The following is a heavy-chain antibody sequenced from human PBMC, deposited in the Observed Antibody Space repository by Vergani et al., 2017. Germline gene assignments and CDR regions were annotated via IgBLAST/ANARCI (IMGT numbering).Heavy chain of an antibody. V-gene: IGHV3-53*01. CDR3: AVSRTQPYYFDY. D-gene: IGHD6-13*01. CDR2: IYSGGST. CDR1: GFTVSSNY. Sequence: EVQLVESGGGLIQPGGSLRLSCAASGFTVSSNYMSWVRQAPGQGLEWVSVIYSGGSTYYADSVKGRFTISRDNSKNTLYLQMNSLRAEDTAVYYCAVSRTQPYYFDYWGQGTLVTVSS. J-gene: IGHJ4*02.